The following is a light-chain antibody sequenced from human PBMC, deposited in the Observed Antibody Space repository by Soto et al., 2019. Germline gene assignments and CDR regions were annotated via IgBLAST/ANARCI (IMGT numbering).Light chain of an antibody. Sequence: EIVLTQSPGTLSLSPGERATLSCRASQSVSSSYLAWYQQKPGQAPRLLIYGASSRATGIPDRFSGIGSGTDFTLTISRLEPEDFAVYYCQQYGSPWTFGQGTKVDIK. CDR3: QQYGSPWT. V-gene: IGKV3-20*01. CDR1: QSVSSSY. CDR2: GAS. J-gene: IGKJ1*01.